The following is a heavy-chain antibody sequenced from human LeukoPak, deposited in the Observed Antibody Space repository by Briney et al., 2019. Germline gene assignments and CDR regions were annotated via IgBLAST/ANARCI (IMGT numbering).Heavy chain of an antibody. D-gene: IGHD7-27*01. CDR2: INQDGSEE. V-gene: IGHV3-7*01. CDR3: ARDLTGDSDY. CDR1: GLPFSSSW. Sequence: GGSLRLSCAASGLPFSSSWMSWVRQAPGKGLERVANINQDGSEEYYVDSVKGRFSISRDNAKNSLHLQMNSLRAEDTAVYFCARDLTGDSDYWGQGTLVTVSS. J-gene: IGHJ4*02.